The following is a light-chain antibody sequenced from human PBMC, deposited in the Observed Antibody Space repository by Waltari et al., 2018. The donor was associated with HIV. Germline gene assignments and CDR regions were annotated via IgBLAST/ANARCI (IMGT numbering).Light chain of an antibody. CDR3: QKYNSAPRT. CDR2: TAS. J-gene: IGKJ1*01. CDR1: QGISNY. Sequence: DIQMTQSPSSLSASGGGRVTITCRASQGISNYLARYQQKPGNISKLLIYTASNLQSGVPYRFSVSGSGTDFTLTISSLQPEDVATDYCQKYNSAPRTFGQGTKVEIK. V-gene: IGKV1-27*01.